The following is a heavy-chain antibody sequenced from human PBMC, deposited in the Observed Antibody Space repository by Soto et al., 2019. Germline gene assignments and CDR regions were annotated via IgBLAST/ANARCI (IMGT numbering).Heavy chain of an antibody. Sequence: QMQVVESGGGVVQPGRSLRLSCAVSGFTFSGYGMHWVRQAPGKGLEWVSLISYDGSHKYYADSVKGRFTISRDNSKNTLFLEMQSLRAEDTAVYYCAKDRAGYSRGMDVWGQGTTVTVSS. CDR1: GFTFSGYG. V-gene: IGHV3-30*18. J-gene: IGHJ6*02. D-gene: IGHD6-13*01. CDR3: AKDRAGYSRGMDV. CDR2: ISYDGSHK.